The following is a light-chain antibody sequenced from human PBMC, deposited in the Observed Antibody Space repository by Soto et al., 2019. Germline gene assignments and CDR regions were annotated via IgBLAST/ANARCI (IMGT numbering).Light chain of an antibody. CDR1: RNDIGTYNL. Sequence: QSALTQPASVSESPGQSISISCGGGRNDIGTYNLVSWYQQHPGNAHKLIIYEGNKRPSGVYNRFSGSRSGNTASLTISGLPAEDEADYYCCSYTDGSSLLFGGGTKLTVL. CDR3: CSYTDGSSLL. CDR2: EGN. J-gene: IGLJ3*02. V-gene: IGLV2-23*01.